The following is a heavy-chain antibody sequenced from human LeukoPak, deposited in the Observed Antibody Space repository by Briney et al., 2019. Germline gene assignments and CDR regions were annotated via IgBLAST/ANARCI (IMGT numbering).Heavy chain of an antibody. CDR2: LIPIFGGA. V-gene: IGHV1-69*13. J-gene: IGHJ4*02. CDR3: ARGVKYYYDGSGYYLDY. D-gene: IGHD3-22*01. Sequence: SVKVSCKASGGTFSRDTITWVRQAPGQGLEWMGGLIPIFGGANYAQNFQGRVMITADESTTTAYMELSSLQSEDTAVYYCARGVKYYYDGSGYYLDYWGQVPLVTVSS. CDR1: GGTFSRDT.